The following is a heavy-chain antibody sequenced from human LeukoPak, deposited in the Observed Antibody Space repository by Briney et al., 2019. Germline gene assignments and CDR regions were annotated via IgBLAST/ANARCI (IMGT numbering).Heavy chain of an antibody. Sequence: PGGSLRLSCAASGFTFSSYGMSWVRQAPGKGLEWVSAISGSGGSTYYADSVKGRFTISGDNSRNTLFLQMNSLRAEDTAVYYCAKYSPGGYFDYRGQGTLVTVSS. D-gene: IGHD1-26*01. CDR2: ISGSGGST. V-gene: IGHV3-23*01. J-gene: IGHJ4*02. CDR1: GFTFSSYG. CDR3: AKYSPGGYFDY.